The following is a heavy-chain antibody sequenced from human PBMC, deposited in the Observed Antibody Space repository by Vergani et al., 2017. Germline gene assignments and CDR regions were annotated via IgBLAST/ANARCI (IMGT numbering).Heavy chain of an antibody. V-gene: IGHV3-9*03. D-gene: IGHD6-13*01. CDR2: ISWNSGSI. J-gene: IGHJ6*02. CDR1: GFIFSTYA. Sequence: EVQLLESGGDLVQPGGSLRLSCTASGFIFSTYAMHWVRQAPGKGLEWVSGISWNSGSIGYADSVKGRFTISRDNAKNSLYLQMNSLRAEDMALYYCAKARRPTSIAAAPDFWGQGTTVTVSS. CDR3: AKARRPTSIAAAPDF.